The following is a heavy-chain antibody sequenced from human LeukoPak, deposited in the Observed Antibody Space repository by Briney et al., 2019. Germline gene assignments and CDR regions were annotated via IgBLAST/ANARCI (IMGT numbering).Heavy chain of an antibody. J-gene: IGHJ4*02. V-gene: IGHV3-48*04. CDR1: GFTFSSYS. Sequence: GGSLRLSCAASGFTFSSYSMNWVRQAPGKGLEWVSYISSSGTTIYYADSVKGRFTISRDNAKNSLYLQMDSLRAEDTAVYCARGPMVRGVFIRRSKSGYLGNWGQGTLVTVSS. CDR3: ARGPMVRGVFIRRSKSGYLGN. D-gene: IGHD3-10*01. CDR2: ISSSGTTI.